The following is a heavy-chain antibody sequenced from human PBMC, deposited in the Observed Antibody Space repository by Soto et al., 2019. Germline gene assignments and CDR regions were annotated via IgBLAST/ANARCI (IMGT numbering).Heavy chain of an antibody. Sequence: QVQLVQSGAEVKKPGASVKVSCKASGYTFTHYYIHWVRQAPGQGLEWMGIINPNGGSTTYAQKFRAGFNMTSDTSTSTVYMELSSLRSEDSAVYYCSNSVNSAMAFDYWGQGTLGSVS. V-gene: IGHV1-46*01. CDR1: GYTFTHYY. D-gene: IGHD5-18*01. CDR3: SNSVNSAMAFDY. CDR2: INPNGGST. J-gene: IGHJ4*02.